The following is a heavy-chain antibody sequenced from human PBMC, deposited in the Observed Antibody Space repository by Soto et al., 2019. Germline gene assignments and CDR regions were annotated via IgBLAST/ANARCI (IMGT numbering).Heavy chain of an antibody. J-gene: IGHJ6*02. D-gene: IGHD6-13*01. Sequence: ASGKVSCKASGGTFSSYTISWVRQATGQGLEWMGWMNPNSGNTGYAQKFQGRVTMTRNTSISTAYMELSSLRSEDTAVYYCARRGYSSSWFYYYYYGMDVWGQGTTVTVSS. V-gene: IGHV1-8*02. CDR1: GGTFSSYT. CDR2: MNPNSGNT. CDR3: ARRGYSSSWFYYYYYGMDV.